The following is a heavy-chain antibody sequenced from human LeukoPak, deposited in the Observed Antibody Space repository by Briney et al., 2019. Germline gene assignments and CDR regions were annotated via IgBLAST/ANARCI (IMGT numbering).Heavy chain of an antibody. CDR2: IYYSGST. J-gene: IGHJ4*02. V-gene: IGHV4-30-4*01. Sequence: SETLSLTCTVSGGSISSGGYYWSWICQPPGKGLEWIGYIYYSGSTYYNPSLKSRVTISVDTSKNQFSLKLSSVTAADTAVYYCARAGRWLQFGLVDYWGQGTLVTVSS. CDR1: GGSISSGGYY. D-gene: IGHD5-12*01. CDR3: ARAGRWLQFGLVDY.